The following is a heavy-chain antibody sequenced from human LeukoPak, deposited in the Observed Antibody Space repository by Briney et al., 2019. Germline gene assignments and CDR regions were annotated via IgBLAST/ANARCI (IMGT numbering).Heavy chain of an antibody. CDR2: IYSGGST. Sequence: GGSLRLSCAASGFTFSSYAMSWVRQAPGKGLEWVSVIYSGGSTYYADSVKGRFTISRDNSKNTLYLQMNSLRAEDTAVYYCARESIAAAGFDYWGQGTLVTVSS. D-gene: IGHD6-13*01. CDR1: GFTFSSYA. CDR3: ARESIAAAGFDY. V-gene: IGHV3-53*01. J-gene: IGHJ4*02.